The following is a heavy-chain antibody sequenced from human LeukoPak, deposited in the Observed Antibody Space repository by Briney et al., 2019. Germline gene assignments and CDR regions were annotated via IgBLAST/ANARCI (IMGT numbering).Heavy chain of an antibody. V-gene: IGHV4-34*01. CDR3: ARTNGIPAFDI. J-gene: IGHJ3*02. Sequence: SETLSLTCAVYGGSFSGYYWSWIRQPPGKGLEWIGSIYHSGSTYYNPSLKSRVTISVDTSKNQFSLKLSSVTAADTAVYYCARTNGIPAFDIWGQGTMVTVSS. CDR1: GGSFSGYY. D-gene: IGHD2-21*01. CDR2: IYHSGST.